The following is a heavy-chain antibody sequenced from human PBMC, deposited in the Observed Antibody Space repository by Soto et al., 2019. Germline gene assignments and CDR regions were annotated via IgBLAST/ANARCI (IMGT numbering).Heavy chain of an antibody. CDR2: IYYSAST. J-gene: IGHJ6*02. Sequence: SETLSLTCTFAGVSISSGDYHCTWIRQFPGKGLEWIGAIYYSASTYYNPSLVSRLTISVDTSKNKFSLKLTSVTAADTAVYYCARDSRTHYGGMEVWGQGTTVTVSS. V-gene: IGHV4-30-4*01. CDR3: ARDSRTHYGGMEV. CDR1: GVSISSGDYH. D-gene: IGHD3-16*01.